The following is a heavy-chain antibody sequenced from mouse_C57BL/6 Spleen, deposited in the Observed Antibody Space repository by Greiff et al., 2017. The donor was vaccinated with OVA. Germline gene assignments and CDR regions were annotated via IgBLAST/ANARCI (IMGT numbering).Heavy chain of an antibody. CDR2: IDPSDSET. CDR3: ARGDGYDGYYFDY. Sequence: QVQLQQPGAELVRPGSSVKLSCKASGYTFTSYWMHWVKQRPIQGLEWIGNIDPSDSETHYNQKFKDKATLTVDKSSSTAYMQLSSLTSEDSAVYYCARGDGYDGYYFDYWGQGTTLTVSS. CDR1: GYTFTSYW. D-gene: IGHD2-2*01. J-gene: IGHJ2*01. V-gene: IGHV1-52*01.